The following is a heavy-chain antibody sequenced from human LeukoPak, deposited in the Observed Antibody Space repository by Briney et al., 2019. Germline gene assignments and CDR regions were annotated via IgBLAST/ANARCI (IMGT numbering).Heavy chain of an antibody. CDR2: ISAYNGNT. J-gene: IGHJ3*02. CDR3: ARVVTATTTDAFDI. Sequence: GASVKVSCKASGYTFTSYGMSWVRQAPGQGLEWMGWISAYNGNTNYAQKLQGRVTMTTDTSTSTAYMELRSLRSDDTAVYYCARVVTATTTDAFDIWGQGTMVTVSS. CDR1: GYTFTSYG. D-gene: IGHD2-21*02. V-gene: IGHV1-18*01.